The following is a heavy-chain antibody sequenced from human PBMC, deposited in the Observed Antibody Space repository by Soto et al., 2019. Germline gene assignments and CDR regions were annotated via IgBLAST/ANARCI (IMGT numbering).Heavy chain of an antibody. CDR3: AKVTGEWVPCVY. CDR1: GFTFSNYW. Sequence: EVQLVESGGGLVQPGGSLRLSCAASGFTFSNYWMHWVRQGPGKGLVWVSRIKTDGSRTSYADSVQGRFTIARDNAKNTLYLQMNSLRAEDTAVYYGAKVTGEWVPCVYWGQGTLVTFSS. D-gene: IGHD7-27*01. V-gene: IGHV3-74*01. CDR2: IKTDGSRT. J-gene: IGHJ4*02.